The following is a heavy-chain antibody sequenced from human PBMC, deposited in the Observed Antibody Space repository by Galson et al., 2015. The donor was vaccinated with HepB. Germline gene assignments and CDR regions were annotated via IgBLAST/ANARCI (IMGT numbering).Heavy chain of an antibody. Sequence: SLRLSCAASGFTFSSYALHWVRQAPGKGLEWVAVISYDGRNKNYADSVKGRFTISRDESRNTLHLQMNSLRAEDTAIYYCARDKDPSRSWVDGLIYYGLAVWGQGTTVTVSS. CDR1: GFTFSSYA. D-gene: IGHD6-13*01. CDR3: ARDKDPSRSWVDGLIYYGLAV. V-gene: IGHV3-30*04. J-gene: IGHJ6*02. CDR2: ISYDGRNK.